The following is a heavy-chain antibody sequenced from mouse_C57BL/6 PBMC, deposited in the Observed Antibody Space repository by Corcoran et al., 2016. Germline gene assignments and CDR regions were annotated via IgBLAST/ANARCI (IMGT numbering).Heavy chain of an antibody. CDR2: IYPGDGDT. V-gene: IGHV1-80*01. CDR1: GYAFSSYW. CDR3: ARVTTVVEDWWYFDV. J-gene: IGHJ1*03. Sequence: QVQLQQSGAELVKPGASVKISCKASGYAFSSYWMNWVKQRPGKGLEWIGQIYPGDGDTNYNGKFKGKATLTADKSSSTAYMQLSSLTSEDSAVYFCARVTTVVEDWWYFDVWGTGTTVTVSS. D-gene: IGHD1-1*01.